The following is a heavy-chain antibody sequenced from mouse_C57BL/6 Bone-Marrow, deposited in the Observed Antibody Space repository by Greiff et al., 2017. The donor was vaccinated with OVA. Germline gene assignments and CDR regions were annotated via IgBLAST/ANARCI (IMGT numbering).Heavy chain of an antibody. J-gene: IGHJ4*01. CDR1: GYTFTSYW. CDR3: ARRGNSPLAFDF. CDR2: IYPSDSET. Sequence: QVQLQQPGAELVRPGSSVTLSCKASGYTFTSYWMDWVKQRPGQGLDWIGNIYPSDSETHYNKKFKDKAKLTVDKSSSQAYMQLSSLTSEDSAVYCCARRGNSPLAFDFWCPGTSVTVSS. V-gene: IGHV1-61*01.